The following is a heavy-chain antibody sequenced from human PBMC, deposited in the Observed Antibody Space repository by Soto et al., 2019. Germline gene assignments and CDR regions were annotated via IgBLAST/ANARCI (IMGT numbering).Heavy chain of an antibody. CDR3: IKGGWLDY. Sequence: EVQLVESGGGLVQPGGSLRLSCSASGFTFSTYNMNWVRQAPGKGLEWLSDISASSDSIYYADSVKGRFIISRDNAKNSLFLLMNSLRVEDTAVYYCIKGGWLDYWGQGTLVTVSS. J-gene: IGHJ4*02. V-gene: IGHV3-48*01. CDR2: ISASSDSI. CDR1: GFTFSTYN. D-gene: IGHD6-19*01.